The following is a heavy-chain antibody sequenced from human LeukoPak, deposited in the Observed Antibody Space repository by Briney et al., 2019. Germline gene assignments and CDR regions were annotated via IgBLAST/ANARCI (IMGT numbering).Heavy chain of an antibody. CDR2: VSWNSVSI. J-gene: IGHJ4*02. D-gene: IGHD3-22*01. Sequence: GGSLRLSCAASGFTFDDYAMHWVRQAPGKGLEWVSGVSWNSVSIGYADSVKGRFTISRDNAKNSLYLQMNSLRAEDTALYYCARVTYYDSSGNEYFDPWGQGTLVTVSS. CDR1: GFTFDDYA. V-gene: IGHV3-9*01. CDR3: ARVTYYDSSGNEYFDP.